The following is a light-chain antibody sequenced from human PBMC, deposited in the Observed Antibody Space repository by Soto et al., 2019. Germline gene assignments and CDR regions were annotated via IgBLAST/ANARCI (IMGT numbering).Light chain of an antibody. J-gene: IGKJ4*01. V-gene: IGKV3-20*01. CDR3: QQYGSSLGLT. CDR2: GAS. Sequence: ESVLTQSTGTLSLSPGERATLSCRASQSVSSSYLAWYQQKPGQAPRLLIYGASSRATGIPDRFSGSGSGTYFALTISRLEPEDFAVYYCQQYGSSLGLTFGGGAKVELK. CDR1: QSVSSSY.